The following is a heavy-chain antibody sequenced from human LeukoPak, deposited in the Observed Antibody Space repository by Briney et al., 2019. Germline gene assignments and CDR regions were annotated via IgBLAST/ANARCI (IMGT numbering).Heavy chain of an antibody. CDR2: INPNSGGT. Sequence: GASVKVSCKASGYTFTGYYMHWVRQAPGQGLEWMGRINPNSGGTNYAQKFQGRVTMTRDTSISTAYMELSSLRSDDTAVYYCARIHCSSTSCYRPDAFDIWGQGTMVTVSS. D-gene: IGHD2-2*01. J-gene: IGHJ3*02. V-gene: IGHV1-2*06. CDR3: ARIHCSSTSCYRPDAFDI. CDR1: GYTFTGYY.